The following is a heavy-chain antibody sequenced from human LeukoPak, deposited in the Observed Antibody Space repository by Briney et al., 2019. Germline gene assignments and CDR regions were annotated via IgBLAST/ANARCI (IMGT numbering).Heavy chain of an antibody. Sequence: SETLSLTCTVSGGSISSGGYYWSWIRQHPGKGLEWIGYIYYSGSTYYNPSLKSRVTISVDTSKNQFSLKLTSVTAADTAVYYCARVSYSSGWYSGFAFDIWGQGTMVTVSS. CDR3: ARVSYSSGWYSGFAFDI. D-gene: IGHD6-19*01. V-gene: IGHV4-31*03. CDR1: GGSISSGGYY. J-gene: IGHJ3*02. CDR2: IYYSGST.